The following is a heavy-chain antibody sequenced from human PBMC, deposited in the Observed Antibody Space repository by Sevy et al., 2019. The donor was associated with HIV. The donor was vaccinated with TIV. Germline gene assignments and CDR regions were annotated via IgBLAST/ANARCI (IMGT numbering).Heavy chain of an antibody. D-gene: IGHD2-15*01. CDR3: ARGGHLPLDAFDV. J-gene: IGHJ3*01. CDR1: GYSFTAHW. CDR2: LFPGSSDL. V-gene: IGHV5-51*01. Sequence: ESLKISCQASGYSFTAHWIGWVRQKPGKGLEWMGILFPGSSDLRSFQGQATVSADRSTNTAYIQWGRLKDSDSAVYYCARGGHLPLDAFDVWGLGTMVTVSS.